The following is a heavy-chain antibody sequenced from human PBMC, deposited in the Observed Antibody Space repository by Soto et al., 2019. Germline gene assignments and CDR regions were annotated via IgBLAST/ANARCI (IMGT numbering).Heavy chain of an antibody. J-gene: IGHJ5*02. V-gene: IGHV3-23*01. CDR3: AKAGYSSSWPLNNWFDP. CDR1: GFTFSSYA. CDR2: ISGSGGST. D-gene: IGHD6-13*01. Sequence: GGSLRLSCAASGFTFSSYAMSWVRQAPGKGLEWVSAISGSGGSTYYADSVKGRFTISRDNSKNTLYLQMNSLRAEDTAVYYCAKAGYSSSWPLNNWFDPWGQGTLVTVS.